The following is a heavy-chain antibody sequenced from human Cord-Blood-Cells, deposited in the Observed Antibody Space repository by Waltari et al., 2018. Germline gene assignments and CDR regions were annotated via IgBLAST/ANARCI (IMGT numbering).Heavy chain of an antibody. CDR1: GFTVSSNY. CDR3: ARVGRDGYNYGWFDP. V-gene: IGHV3-53*01. D-gene: IGHD5-12*01. CDR2: IYSGGST. Sequence: EVQLVESGGGLIQPGGSLRLSCAASGFTVSSNYMSWFRQAPGKGLEWVSVIYSGGSTYYADSVKGRFTISRDNSKNTLYLQMNSLRAEDTAVYYCARVGRDGYNYGWFDPWGQGTLVTVSS. J-gene: IGHJ5*02.